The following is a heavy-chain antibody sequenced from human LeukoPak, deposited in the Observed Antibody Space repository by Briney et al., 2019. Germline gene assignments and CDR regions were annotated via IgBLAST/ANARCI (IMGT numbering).Heavy chain of an antibody. CDR3: AREIVVVPAAYDY. V-gene: IGHV4-38-2*02. CDR1: GYSISSGYY. D-gene: IGHD2-2*01. J-gene: IGHJ4*02. Sequence: SETLSLTCTVSGYSISSGYYWGWIRQPPGKGPEWIGSIYHSGSTYYNPSLKSRVTISVDTSKNQFSLKLSSVTAADTAVYYCAREIVVVPAAYDYWGQGTLVTVSS. CDR2: IYHSGST.